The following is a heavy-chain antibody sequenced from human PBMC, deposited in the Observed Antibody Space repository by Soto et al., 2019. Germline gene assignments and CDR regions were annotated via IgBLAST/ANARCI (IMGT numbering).Heavy chain of an antibody. CDR2: IYHSGST. D-gene: IGHD6-6*01. CDR1: GGSISSGGYS. Sequence: QLQLQESGSGLVKPSQTLSLTCAVSGGSISSGGYSWSWIRQPPGKGLEWIGYIYHSGSTYYNPSLTSRVTIAADRSKNQFTLRLSSVTAAGTAVYYCAGGIAARPLGYWGQGTLGTVSS. CDR3: AGGIAARPLGY. V-gene: IGHV4-30-2*01. J-gene: IGHJ4*02.